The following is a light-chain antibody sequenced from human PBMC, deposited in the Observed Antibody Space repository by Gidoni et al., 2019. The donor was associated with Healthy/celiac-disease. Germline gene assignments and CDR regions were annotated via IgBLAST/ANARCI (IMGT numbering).Light chain of an antibody. CDR2: GAS. CDR1: QSVSSSY. V-gene: IGKV3-20*01. J-gene: IGKJ4*01. CDR3: QQYGSSLPLT. Sequence: EIVLTQSPGTLSLSPGERATLSCRASQSVSSSYLAWYQQKPSQAPRLLIYGASSRATGIPDRCSGSGSGTDFTLTISRLEPEDFAVYYCQQYGSSLPLTFGGGTKVEIK.